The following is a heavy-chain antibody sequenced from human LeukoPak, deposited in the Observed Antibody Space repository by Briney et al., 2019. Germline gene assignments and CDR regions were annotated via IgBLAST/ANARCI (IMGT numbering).Heavy chain of an antibody. CDR2: INPNSGGT. Sequence: ASVKVSCKAPGYTFTGYYMHWVRQAPGQGLEWMGRINPNSGGTNYAQKFQGRVTMTRDTSISTAYMELSRLRSDDTAVYYCARDHLYCSSTNCYRLDYYYYMDVWGKGTTVTVSS. D-gene: IGHD2-2*01. V-gene: IGHV1-2*06. CDR1: GYTFTGYY. J-gene: IGHJ6*03. CDR3: ARDHLYCSSTNCYRLDYYYYMDV.